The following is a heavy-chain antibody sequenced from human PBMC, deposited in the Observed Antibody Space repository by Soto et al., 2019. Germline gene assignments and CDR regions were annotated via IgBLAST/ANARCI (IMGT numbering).Heavy chain of an antibody. CDR1: GYTFTSYG. V-gene: IGHV1-18*01. J-gene: IGHJ3*02. CDR3: ARDSPNSYYDFWSGYYPPDAFDI. Sequence: ASVKVSCKASGYTFTSYGISWVRQAPGQGLEWMGWISAYNGNTNYAQKLQGRVTMTTDTSTSTAYMELRSLRSDDTAVYYCARDSPNSYYDFWSGYYPPDAFDIWGQGTMVTVSS. D-gene: IGHD3-3*01. CDR2: ISAYNGNT.